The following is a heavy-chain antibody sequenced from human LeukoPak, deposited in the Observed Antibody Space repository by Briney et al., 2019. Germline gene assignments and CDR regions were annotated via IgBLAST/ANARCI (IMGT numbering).Heavy chain of an antibody. Sequence: PSETLSLTCTVSGGSINIYYWSWIRQPAGKGLEWIGRIYTSGSNNYNPSLKSRVTMSVDTSKNQFSLKLSSVTAADTAVYYCARMTSSGWYAAGYYFDYWGQGTLVTVSS. CDR1: GGSINIYY. J-gene: IGHJ4*02. V-gene: IGHV4-4*07. D-gene: IGHD6-19*01. CDR3: ARMTSSGWYAAGYYFDY. CDR2: IYTSGSN.